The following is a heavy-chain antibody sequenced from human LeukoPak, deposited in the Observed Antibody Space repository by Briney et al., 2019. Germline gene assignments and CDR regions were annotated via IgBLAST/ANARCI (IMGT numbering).Heavy chain of an antibody. Sequence: GGSLRLSCAASGFTVSSNYMSWVRQAPGKGLEWVSVIYSGGSPYYADSVKSRFTISRDNSKNTLYLQMNSLRAEDTAVYYCAQVLGGYFDYWGQGTLVTVSS. CDR3: AQVLGGYFDY. CDR1: GFTVSSNY. V-gene: IGHV3-66*01. J-gene: IGHJ4*02. CDR2: IYSGGSP. D-gene: IGHD3-16*01.